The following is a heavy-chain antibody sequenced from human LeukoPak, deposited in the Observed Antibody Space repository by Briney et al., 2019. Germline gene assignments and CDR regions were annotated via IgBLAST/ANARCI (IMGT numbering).Heavy chain of an antibody. J-gene: IGHJ6*03. D-gene: IGHD4-11*01. CDR2: INPGDSDT. CDR3: ARHTTVTTKKSNYYYYYMDV. CDR1: GYSFNTYW. Sequence: GESLKISCKGSGYSFNTYWIGWVRPMPGKGLEWMGIINPGDSDTRYSPSFQGQVTISADKSISTAYLQWSSLKASDTAMYYCARHTTVTTKKSNYYYYYMDVWGKGTTVTVSS. V-gene: IGHV5-51*01.